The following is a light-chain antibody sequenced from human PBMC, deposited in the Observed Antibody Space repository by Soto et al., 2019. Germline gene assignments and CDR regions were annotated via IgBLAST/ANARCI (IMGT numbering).Light chain of an antibody. J-gene: IGKJ1*01. CDR1: QSVSSY. Sequence: EIVLTQSPATLSLSPGERATLSCRASQSVSSYLAWYQQKPGQAPRLLLYDASNRATGIPARFSGSGSGTDFTLTISSLEPEDFAVYYWQQRSNWPPWTFGQGTKVEI. CDR3: QQRSNWPPWT. CDR2: DAS. V-gene: IGKV3-11*01.